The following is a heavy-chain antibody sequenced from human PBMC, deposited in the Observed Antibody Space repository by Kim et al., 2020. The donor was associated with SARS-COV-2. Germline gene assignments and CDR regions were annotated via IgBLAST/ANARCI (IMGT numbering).Heavy chain of an antibody. CDR3: AREVMAAGTLWYFDY. CDR1: GYTFTSYG. Sequence: ASVKVSCKASGYTFTSYGISWVRQAPGQGLEWMGWISAYNGNTNYAQKLQGRVTMTTDTSTSTAYMELRSLRSDDTAVYYCAREVMAAGTLWYFDYWGQGTLVTVSS. J-gene: IGHJ4*02. V-gene: IGHV1-18*01. D-gene: IGHD6-13*01. CDR2: ISAYNGNT.